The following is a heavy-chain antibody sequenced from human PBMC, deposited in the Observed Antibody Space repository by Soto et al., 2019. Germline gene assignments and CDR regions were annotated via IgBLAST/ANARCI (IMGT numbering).Heavy chain of an antibody. J-gene: IGHJ4*02. CDR1: GFTFSIYA. V-gene: IGHV3-23*01. Sequence: EVQLLESGGGLVQPGGSLRLSCAASGFTFSIYAISWVRQAPGKGLEWVSTISGNGGTSYADFVRGRFTISRDNSKNTLYLQMNSLRPEDTAVYYCAKDAPGSGWLSDYWGQGTLVTVSS. D-gene: IGHD3-22*01. CDR2: ISGNGGT. CDR3: AKDAPGSGWLSDY.